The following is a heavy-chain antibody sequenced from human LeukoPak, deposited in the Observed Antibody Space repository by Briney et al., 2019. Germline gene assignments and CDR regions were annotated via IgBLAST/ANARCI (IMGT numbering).Heavy chain of an antibody. CDR3: ASTRLDSMVVTQGNWFGP. D-gene: IGHD4-23*01. V-gene: IGHV1-69*05. Sequence: SVKVSCKASGGTFSGYAISWVRQAPGQGLEWMGRIIPIFGTANYAQKFQGRVTITTDESTSTAYMELSSLRSEDTAVYYCASTRLDSMVVTQGNWFGPWGQGTLVTVSS. CDR1: GGTFSGYA. CDR2: IIPIFGTA. J-gene: IGHJ5*02.